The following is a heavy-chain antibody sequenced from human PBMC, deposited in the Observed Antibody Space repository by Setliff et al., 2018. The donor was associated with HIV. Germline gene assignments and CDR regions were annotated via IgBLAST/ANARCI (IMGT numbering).Heavy chain of an antibody. J-gene: IGHJ4*02. V-gene: IGHV1-2*06. CDR2: INPNSGGT. CDR3: ARGPYQARGTFDY. CDR1: GYTFTGYY. Sequence: ASVKVSCKASGYTFTGYYIHWVRQAPGQGLEWMGRINPNSGGTKYAQMCQGRVTMTRDTSISTGYMEVSRLRSDDTAVYYCARGPYQARGTFDYWGQGTLVTVSS. D-gene: IGHD1-26*01.